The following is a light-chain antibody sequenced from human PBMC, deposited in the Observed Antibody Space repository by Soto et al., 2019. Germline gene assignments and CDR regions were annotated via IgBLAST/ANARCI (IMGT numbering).Light chain of an antibody. V-gene: IGKV1-9*01. J-gene: IGKJ3*01. CDR1: QGISSY. CDR2: DAS. Sequence: DIQLTQSPSFLSASVGDRVTITCRASQGISSYLAWYQQKPGKAPKLLLYDASTLQTGFPSRFRGSGSGTEVTLTISSLQPEDFATYYCQQVNSYPFTFGPGTKVDIK. CDR3: QQVNSYPFT.